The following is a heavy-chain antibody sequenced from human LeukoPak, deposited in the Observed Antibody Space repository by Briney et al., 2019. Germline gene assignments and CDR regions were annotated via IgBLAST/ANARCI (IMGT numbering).Heavy chain of an antibody. CDR1: GYTFTSYA. CDR2: IIPIFGTT. J-gene: IGHJ3*02. Sequence: PAASVKVSCKASGYTFTSYAISWVRQAPGQGLEWMGGIIPIFGTTNYAQKFQGRVTITADASTNTAFMELSSLRSEDTAVYYCARDGLIAPDAFDIWGQGTMVTVSS. V-gene: IGHV1-69*13. CDR3: ARDGLIAPDAFDI. D-gene: IGHD6-13*01.